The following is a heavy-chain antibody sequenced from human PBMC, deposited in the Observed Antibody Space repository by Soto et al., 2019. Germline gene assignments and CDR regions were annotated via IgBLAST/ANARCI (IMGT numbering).Heavy chain of an antibody. CDR1: GYTFTSYG. Sequence: GASVKVSCKASGYTFTSYGISWVRQAPGQGLEWMGWISAYNGNTNYAQKLQGRVTMTTDTSTSTAYMELRSLRSDDTAVYYCARDRTHSYYTDGMAPDWFDPWGQGTLVTVSS. D-gene: IGHD3-10*01. V-gene: IGHV1-18*01. J-gene: IGHJ5*02. CDR3: ARDRTHSYYTDGMAPDWFDP. CDR2: ISAYNGNT.